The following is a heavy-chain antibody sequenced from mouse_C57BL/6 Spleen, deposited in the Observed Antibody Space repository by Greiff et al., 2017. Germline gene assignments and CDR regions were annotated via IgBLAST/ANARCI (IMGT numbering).Heavy chain of an antibody. Sequence: EVHLVESGEGLVKPGGSLKLSCAASGFTFSSYAMSWVRQTPEKRLEWVAYISSGGDYISYADTVKCRFIISRDNARNTLYLQMSILKSEDTAMYYYTRDGNHLGYAMDYWGQGTSVTVSS. V-gene: IGHV5-9-1*02. CDR1: GFTFSSYA. CDR3: TRDGNHLGYAMDY. D-gene: IGHD2-1*01. CDR2: ISSGGDYI. J-gene: IGHJ4*01.